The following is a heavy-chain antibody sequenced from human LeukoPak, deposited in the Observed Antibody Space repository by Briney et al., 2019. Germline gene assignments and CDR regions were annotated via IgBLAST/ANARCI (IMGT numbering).Heavy chain of an antibody. CDR1: GFTFSSYW. V-gene: IGHV3-66*01. CDR3: ATRRFGELTY. CDR2: LYHGGST. Sequence: QPGGSLRLSCAASGFTFSSYWMHWVRQAPGKGLEWVSILYHGGSTYYADSVKGRFSISRDTSKNTLYLQMNSLRVEDTAVYYCATRRFGELTYWGQGTLVTVSS. J-gene: IGHJ4*02. D-gene: IGHD3-10*01.